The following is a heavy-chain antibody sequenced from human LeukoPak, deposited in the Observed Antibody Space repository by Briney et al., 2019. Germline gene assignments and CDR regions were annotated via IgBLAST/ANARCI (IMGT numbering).Heavy chain of an antibody. D-gene: IGHD3-3*01. V-gene: IGHV3-23*01. CDR3: ARDRITIFGVVES. J-gene: IGHJ4*02. Sequence: TGGSLRLSCAASGFTFSSYAMSWVRQAPGKGLEWVSAISGSGGSTYYGDSVKGRFTISRDNAKNSLYLQMNSLRAEDTAVYYCARDRITIFGVVESWGQGTLVTVSS. CDR1: GFTFSSYA. CDR2: ISGSGGST.